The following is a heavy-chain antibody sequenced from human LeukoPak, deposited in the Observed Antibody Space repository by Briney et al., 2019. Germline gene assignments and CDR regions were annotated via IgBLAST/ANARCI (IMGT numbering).Heavy chain of an antibody. CDR2: ISYDGSIK. CDR1: GFLFGDYW. D-gene: IGHD3-22*01. J-gene: IGHJ4*02. CDR3: ARGSSGYSYYFDY. Sequence: PGGSLRLSCGASGFLFGDYWMHWVRQAPGKGLEWVAVISYDGSIKYYADSVKGRFTISRDNSETTLYLQMNSLRAEDTAVYYCARGSSGYSYYFDYWGQGTLVSVSS. V-gene: IGHV3-30-3*01.